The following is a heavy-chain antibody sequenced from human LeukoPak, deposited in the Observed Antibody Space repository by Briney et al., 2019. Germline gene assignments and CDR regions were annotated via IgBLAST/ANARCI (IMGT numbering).Heavy chain of an antibody. Sequence: GASVKVSCKASGGTFSSYAISWVRQAPGQGLEWMGWISAYNGNTNYAQKLQGRVTMTTDTSTSTAYMELRSLRSDDTAVYYCARESHTVVTPFDYWGQGTLVTVSS. CDR1: GGTFSSYA. V-gene: IGHV1-18*01. D-gene: IGHD4-23*01. CDR2: ISAYNGNT. CDR3: ARESHTVVTPFDY. J-gene: IGHJ4*02.